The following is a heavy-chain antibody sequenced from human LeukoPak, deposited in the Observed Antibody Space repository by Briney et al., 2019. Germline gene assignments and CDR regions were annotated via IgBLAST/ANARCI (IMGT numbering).Heavy chain of an antibody. Sequence: GGSLRLSCAASGFTFSSYSMNWVRQAPGKGLEWVSSISSSSSYIYYADSVKGRFTISRDNAKNSLYLQMNSLRAEDTAVYYCARAPSKDDAFDIWGQGTMVTVSS. CDR2: ISSSSSYI. CDR3: ARAPSKDDAFDI. CDR1: GFTFSSYS. V-gene: IGHV3-21*01. J-gene: IGHJ3*02.